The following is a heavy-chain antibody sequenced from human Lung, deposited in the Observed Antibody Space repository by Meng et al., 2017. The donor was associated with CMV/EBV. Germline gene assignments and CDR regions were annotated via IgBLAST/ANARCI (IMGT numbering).Heavy chain of an antibody. D-gene: IGHD4-23*01. CDR3: ARDYYGSTDNY. V-gene: IGHV3-21*01. Sequence: GEXXKISCAASGFTFSTYSMNWVRQAPGKGLEWVSSISSSSSYIYYADSVKGRFTISRDNAKNSLYLQMNSLRAEDTAVYYCARDYYGSTDNYWGQGTLVTASS. CDR1: GFTFSTYS. J-gene: IGHJ4*02. CDR2: ISSSSSYI.